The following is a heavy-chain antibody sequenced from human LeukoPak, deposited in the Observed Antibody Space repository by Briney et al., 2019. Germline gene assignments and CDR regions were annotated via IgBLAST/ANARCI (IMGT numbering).Heavy chain of an antibody. CDR2: ISSTTSYI. CDR1: GFSFSTYS. V-gene: IGHV3-21*06. Sequence: GGSLRLSCAASGFSFSTYSMSWVRQAPGKGLEWVSSISSTTSYIYSADSLRGRFTFSRDNAKNSLYLQVNSLRVEDTAVYYCAKDATAVVGTVYMDVWGKGTTVTISS. CDR3: AKDATAVVGTVYMDV. J-gene: IGHJ6*03. D-gene: IGHD6-13*01.